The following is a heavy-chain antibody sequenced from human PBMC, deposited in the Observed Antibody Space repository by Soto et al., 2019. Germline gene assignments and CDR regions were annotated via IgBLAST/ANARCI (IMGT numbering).Heavy chain of an antibody. CDR2: IKSKVDGGTT. Sequence: EVQLVESGGGLVKPGGSLRLSCAASGFTFSNAWMNWVRQAPGKGLEWIGRIKSKVDGGTTEYAAPVKVRFTISRDDSRNTRYLQMNSLKSDDTAVYFCTTDLAVTHNHYYCGMDVWGQVTTVTVSS. J-gene: IGHJ6*02. CDR1: GFTFSNAW. CDR3: TTDLAVTHNHYYCGMDV. V-gene: IGHV3-15*01. D-gene: IGHD4-17*01.